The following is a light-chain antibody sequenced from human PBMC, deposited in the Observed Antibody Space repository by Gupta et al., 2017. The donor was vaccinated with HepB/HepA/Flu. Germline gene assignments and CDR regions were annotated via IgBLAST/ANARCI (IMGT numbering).Light chain of an antibody. CDR2: EVT. V-gene: IGLV2-8*01. CDR3: SSYAGSDNLGV. Sequence: QSALTQPPSASGSPGQSVTISCTGTSSDVGDYNYVSWYQHPPGKAPKLIIYEVTKRPSGVPDRFSGSKSGNTASLTVSGLQTEDEADYYCSSYAGSDNLGVFGGGTKLTVL. J-gene: IGLJ3*02. CDR1: SSDVGDYNY.